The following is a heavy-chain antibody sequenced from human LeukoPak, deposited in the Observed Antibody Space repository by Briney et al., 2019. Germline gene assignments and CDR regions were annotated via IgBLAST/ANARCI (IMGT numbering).Heavy chain of an antibody. CDR1: GIIFSNYA. Sequence: PGGSLRLSCAASGIIFSNYAMTWVRQAPGKGLEWVSVISGSGGSTYYADSVKGRFTISRDNSKNTLYLQMNSLRAEDTAVYYCAKEVGSSGWLYNNFDYWGQGTLVTVSS. D-gene: IGHD6-19*01. V-gene: IGHV3-23*01. CDR3: AKEVGSSGWLYNNFDY. CDR2: ISGSGGST. J-gene: IGHJ4*02.